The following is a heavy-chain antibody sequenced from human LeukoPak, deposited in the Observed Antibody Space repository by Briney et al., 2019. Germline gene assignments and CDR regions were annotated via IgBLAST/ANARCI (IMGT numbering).Heavy chain of an antibody. CDR3: ARDYSSSSWGLADY. J-gene: IGHJ4*02. Sequence: PGGSLRLSCAASGFTFSRYSMNWVRQAPGKGLEWVSYISSSSSTICYADSVKGRFTISRDNAKNSLYLQMNSLRAEDTAVYYCARDYSSSSWGLADYWGQGTLVTVSS. D-gene: IGHD6-6*01. CDR1: GFTFSRYS. V-gene: IGHV3-48*04. CDR2: ISSSSSTI.